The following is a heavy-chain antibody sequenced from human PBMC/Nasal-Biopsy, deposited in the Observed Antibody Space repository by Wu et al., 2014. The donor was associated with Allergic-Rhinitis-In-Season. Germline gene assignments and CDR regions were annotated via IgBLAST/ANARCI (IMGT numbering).Heavy chain of an antibody. V-gene: IGHV3-21*05. Sequence: SCAASGFTFSTYTMVWVRQAPGKGLEWISHIRPSGLDIVYADSVKGRFTISRDNAKKSLSLQMNSLGAEDTALYYCAKEYSRFGSGNKWFYGMHVWGQGTTVTVSS. CDR3: AKEYSRFGSGNKWFYGMHV. CDR1: GFTFSTYT. J-gene: IGHJ6*02. CDR2: IRPSGLDI. D-gene: IGHD5-12*01.